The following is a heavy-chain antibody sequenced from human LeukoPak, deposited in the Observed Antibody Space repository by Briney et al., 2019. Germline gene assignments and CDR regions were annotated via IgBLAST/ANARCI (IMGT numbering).Heavy chain of an antibody. D-gene: IGHD3-10*01. CDR2: IYTSGST. CDR3: ARGPGRTADYYGSGSYSPPVDV. V-gene: IGHV4-61*02. Sequence: SETLSLTCTVSGGSISSGSYYWSWIRQPAGKGLEWIGRIYTSGSTNYNPSLKSRVTISVDTSKNQFSLKLSSVTAADTAVYYCARGPGRTADYYGSGSYSPPVDVWGQGTTVTVSS. CDR1: GGSISSGSYY. J-gene: IGHJ6*02.